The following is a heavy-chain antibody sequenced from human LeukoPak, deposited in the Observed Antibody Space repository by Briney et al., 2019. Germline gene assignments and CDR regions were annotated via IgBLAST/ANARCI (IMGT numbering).Heavy chain of an antibody. CDR1: GFTLRRYW. Sequence: GRSLRLSCAASGFTLRRYWMSWVREAPAKGLEGVANINEDGSQKYYGGTVKGRFTASKERAKNALYMQMNSLSAEDTAVHYCATQGAGYRSGWFSEGYYYYYYYMDVWGKGATVTVSS. J-gene: IGHJ6*03. CDR3: ATQGAGYRSGWFSEGYYYYYYYMDV. CDR2: INEDGSQK. V-gene: IGHV3-7*01. D-gene: IGHD6-19*01.